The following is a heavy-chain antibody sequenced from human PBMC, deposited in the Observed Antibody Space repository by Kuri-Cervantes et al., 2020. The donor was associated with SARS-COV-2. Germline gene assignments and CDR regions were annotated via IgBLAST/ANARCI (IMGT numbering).Heavy chain of an antibody. CDR2: IYSGGTT. CDR1: GFTVSTNY. J-gene: IGHJ2*01. Sequence: GESLKISCAASGFTVSTNYMSWVRQAPGKGLEWVSIIYSGGTTYYADSVKGRFTISRDNSKKTVNLQMNSLRGEDTALYYCARAGYSTGWFPDWYFDLWGRGTLVTVSS. D-gene: IGHD6-19*01. CDR3: ARAGYSTGWFPDWYFDL. V-gene: IGHV3-53*01.